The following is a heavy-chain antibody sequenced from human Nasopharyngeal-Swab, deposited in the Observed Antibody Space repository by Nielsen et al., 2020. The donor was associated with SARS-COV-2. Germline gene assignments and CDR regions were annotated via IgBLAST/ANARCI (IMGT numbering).Heavy chain of an antibody. CDR1: GFTFSNYR. V-gene: IGHV3-74*01. J-gene: IGHJ3*02. CDR3: AEPYYDILTGYYIGAFDI. Sequence: GGSLRLSCAASGFTFSNYRMHWVRQAPGKGLVWVSRINGDGSSLNYADFVKGRFTISRDNAKNSLYLQMNSLRAEDTALYYCAEPYYDILTGYYIGAFDIWGQGTMVTVSS. CDR2: INGDGSSL. D-gene: IGHD3-9*01.